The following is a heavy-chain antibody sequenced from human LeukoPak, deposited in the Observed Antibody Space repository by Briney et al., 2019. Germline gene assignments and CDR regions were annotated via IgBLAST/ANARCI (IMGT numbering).Heavy chain of an antibody. CDR2: IYWDGGGV. CDR3: GKDLKPGGMDV. Sequence: PGGSLRLSCAVSGSTFNDYAMHWVRQAPGKGLEWVSGIYWDGGGVGYADSVKGRFTISRDKAKNSLYLQMNSLRPEDTALYYCGKDLKPGGMDVWGQGPRSLSP. V-gene: IGHV3-9*01. CDR1: GSTFNDYA. J-gene: IGHJ6*02.